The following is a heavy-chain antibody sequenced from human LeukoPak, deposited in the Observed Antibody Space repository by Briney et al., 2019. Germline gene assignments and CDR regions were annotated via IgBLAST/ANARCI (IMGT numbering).Heavy chain of an antibody. J-gene: IGHJ4*02. D-gene: IGHD1-14*01. Sequence: PGGSLRLSCAAAGFSFSSYGMHWVRQAPGKGLEWLAVISYDGSHKYYADSVRGRFTISRDNSKNTLYLQMNSLRPEDTAMYYCTNGNYYFDYWGQGTQVIVST. CDR3: TNGNYYFDY. CDR2: ISYDGSHK. CDR1: GFSFSSYG. V-gene: IGHV3-30*18.